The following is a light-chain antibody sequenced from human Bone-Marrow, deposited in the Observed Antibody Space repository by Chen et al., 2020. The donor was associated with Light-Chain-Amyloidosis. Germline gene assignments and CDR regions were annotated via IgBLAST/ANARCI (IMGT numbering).Light chain of an antibody. CDR2: DAS. Sequence: EIVLTQSPATLSLSPGERATLSCRASQSVSSYLAWYQQKPGQAPRLLIYDASNRATGIPDRFSGSGYGTNFTLTISSLEPEDFAVYYCQQRSNWPPLTFGQGTRLEIK. CDR1: QSVSSY. J-gene: IGKJ5*01. V-gene: IGKV3-11*01. CDR3: QQRSNWPPLT.